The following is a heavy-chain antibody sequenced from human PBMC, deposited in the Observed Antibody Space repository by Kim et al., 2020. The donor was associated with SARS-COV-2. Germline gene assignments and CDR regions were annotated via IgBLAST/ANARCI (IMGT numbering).Heavy chain of an antibody. J-gene: IGHJ3*02. V-gene: IGHV3-30*04. CDR1: GFTFSSYA. Sequence: GGSLRLSCAASGFTFSSYAMHWVRQAPGKGLEWVAVISYDGSNKYYADSVKGRFTISRDNSKNTLYLQMNSLRAEDTAVYYCARDGTGLGRSDAFDIWGQGTMVTVSS. D-gene: IGHD1-7*01. CDR3: ARDGTGLGRSDAFDI. CDR2: ISYDGSNK.